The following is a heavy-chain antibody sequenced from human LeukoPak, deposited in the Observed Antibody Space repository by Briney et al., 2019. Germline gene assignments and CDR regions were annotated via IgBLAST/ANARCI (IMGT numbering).Heavy chain of an antibody. J-gene: IGHJ3*02. Sequence: GGSLRLSCAASGFTFSSYWMSWVRQAPGKGLEWVANIKQDGSEKYYVDSVKGRFTISRDNAKNSLYLQMSSLRVEDTAVYYCARGGGSSGWRAFDIWGQGTMVTVSS. CDR1: GFTFSSYW. CDR2: IKQDGSEK. D-gene: IGHD6-19*01. CDR3: ARGGGSSGWRAFDI. V-gene: IGHV3-7*03.